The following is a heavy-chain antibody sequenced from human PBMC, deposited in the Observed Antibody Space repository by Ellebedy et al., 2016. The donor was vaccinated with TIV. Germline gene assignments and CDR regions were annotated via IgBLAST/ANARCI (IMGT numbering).Heavy chain of an antibody. CDR1: GFTFSVYA. Sequence: GGSLRLSXAASGFTFSVYAMHWVRQAPGKGLEWVTLISVDGSKEYYADSVKGRFTVSRDNSKNTLYLQMNSLRTEDTAVYYCARGENSGWDWVGKYWGQGALVTVSS. D-gene: IGHD3-22*01. CDR3: ARGENSGWDWVGKY. CDR2: ISVDGSKE. J-gene: IGHJ4*02. V-gene: IGHV3-30-3*01.